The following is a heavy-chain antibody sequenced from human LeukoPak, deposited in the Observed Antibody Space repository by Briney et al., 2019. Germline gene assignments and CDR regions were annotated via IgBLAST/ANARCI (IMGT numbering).Heavy chain of an antibody. CDR1: GFTFSTYG. CDR2: ISYDGSNK. Sequence: GGSLRLSCAASGFTFSTYGMHWVRQAPGKGLEWVAVISYDGSNKYYADSVKGRLTISRDNAQNSLYLQMNSLRAEDTAVYYCARDPAGGTYDLWGQGTMVTVSS. CDR3: ARDPAGGTYDL. J-gene: IGHJ3*01. V-gene: IGHV3-30*03.